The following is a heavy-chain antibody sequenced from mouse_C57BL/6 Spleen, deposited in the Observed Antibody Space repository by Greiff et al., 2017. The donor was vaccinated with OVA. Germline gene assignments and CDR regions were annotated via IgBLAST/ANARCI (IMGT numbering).Heavy chain of an antibody. CDR2: IYPGSGST. Sequence: QVQLQQPGAELVKPGASVKMSCKASGYTFTSYWITWVKQRPGQGLEWIGDIYPGSGSTNYNEKFKSKATLTVDTSSSTAYMQLSSLTSEDSAVXYCARRLTGTSGFAYWGQGTLVTVSA. V-gene: IGHV1-55*01. CDR3: ARRLTGTSGFAY. D-gene: IGHD4-1*01. J-gene: IGHJ3*01. CDR1: GYTFTSYW.